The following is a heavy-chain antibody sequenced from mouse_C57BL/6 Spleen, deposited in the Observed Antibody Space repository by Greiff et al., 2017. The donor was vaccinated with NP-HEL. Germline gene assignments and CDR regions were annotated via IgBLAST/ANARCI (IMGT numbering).Heavy chain of an antibody. J-gene: IGHJ2*01. CDR1: GYTFTSYW. V-gene: IGHV1-64*01. CDR3: AREAINFGY. Sequence: QVQLQQPGAELVKPGASVKLSCKASGYTFTSYWMHWVKQRPGQGLEWIGMIHPNSGSTNYNEKFKSKATLTVDKSSSTAYMQLSILTSEDSSVYYCAREAINFGYWGQGTTLTVSS. CDR2: IHPNSGST.